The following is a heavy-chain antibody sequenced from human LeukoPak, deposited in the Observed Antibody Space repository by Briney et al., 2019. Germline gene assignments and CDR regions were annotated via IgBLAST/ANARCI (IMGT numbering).Heavy chain of an antibody. Sequence: GGSLRLSCAASGFTFSSSAMSWVRQAPGKGLEWVSSISGSGSGGSTYYADSVKGRFTISRDNAKNSLYLQMNSLRAEDTAVYYCARDCSLTQDAFDIWGQGTMVTVSS. CDR1: GFTFSSSA. CDR3: ARDCSLTQDAFDI. D-gene: IGHD2-21*01. J-gene: IGHJ3*02. V-gene: IGHV3-23*01. CDR2: ISGSGSGGST.